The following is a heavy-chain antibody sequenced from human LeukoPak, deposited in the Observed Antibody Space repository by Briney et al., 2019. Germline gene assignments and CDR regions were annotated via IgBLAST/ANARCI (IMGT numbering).Heavy chain of an antibody. Sequence: GASVKVSCKASGYTFTSYGISWVRQAPGQGLEWMGWISAYNGNTNYAQKLQGRVTMTTDTSTSTAYMELRSLRSDDTAVYYCARVRGYCTNGVCQHFDLWGQGTLVTVSS. CDR3: ARVRGYCTNGVCQHFDL. CDR2: ISAYNGNT. J-gene: IGHJ4*02. D-gene: IGHD2-8*01. V-gene: IGHV1-18*01. CDR1: GYTFTSYG.